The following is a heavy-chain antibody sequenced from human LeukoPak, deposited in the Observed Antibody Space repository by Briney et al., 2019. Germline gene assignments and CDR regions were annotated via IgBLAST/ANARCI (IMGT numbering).Heavy chain of an antibody. D-gene: IGHD6-13*01. J-gene: IGHJ4*02. V-gene: IGHV3-9*01. CDR2: ICWNSGSI. CDR3: AKDIGISSS. CDR1: GCTFDEYA. Sequence: GGSLRLSCAASGCTFDEYAMHWVRQAPGKGLEWVSGICWNSGSIGYADSVKGRFTISRDNAKNSLYLQMNSLRAEDTALYYCAKDIGISSSWGQGTLVTVSS.